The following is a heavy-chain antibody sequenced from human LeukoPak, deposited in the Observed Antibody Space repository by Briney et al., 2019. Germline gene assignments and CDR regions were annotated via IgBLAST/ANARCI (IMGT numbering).Heavy chain of an antibody. J-gene: IGHJ4*02. V-gene: IGHV5-51*01. CDR1: GYSFTSYW. Sequence: GESLKISCKGSGYSFTSYWIGWVRQMPGKGLEWMGIIYPGDSDTRYSPSFQGQVTISADKSISTAYLQWISLKASDSAMYYCARLVSGSTRAFDYWGQGTLVTVSS. D-gene: IGHD6-19*01. CDR2: IYPGDSDT. CDR3: ARLVSGSTRAFDY.